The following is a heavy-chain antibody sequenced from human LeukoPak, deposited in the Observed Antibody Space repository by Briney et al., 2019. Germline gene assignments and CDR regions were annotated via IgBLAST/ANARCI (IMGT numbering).Heavy chain of an antibody. CDR1: GGSICSGGYS. V-gene: IGHV4-30-2*01. CDR2: IYHSGST. Sequence: SQTLSLTCAVSGGSICSGGYSGSWIRQPPGKGLEWIGYIYHSGSTYYNPSLKSRVTISVDRSKNQFSLKLSSVTAADTAVYYCARRYCSSTSCYGLDPWGQGTLVTVSS. D-gene: IGHD2-2*01. J-gene: IGHJ5*02. CDR3: ARRYCSSTSCYGLDP.